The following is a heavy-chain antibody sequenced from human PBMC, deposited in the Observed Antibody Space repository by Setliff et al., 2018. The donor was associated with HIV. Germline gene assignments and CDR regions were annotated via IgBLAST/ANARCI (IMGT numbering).Heavy chain of an antibody. D-gene: IGHD4-17*01. CDR3: ARSPYGDYGLDY. CDR2: INHSGST. Sequence: PSETLSLTCAVSGSSISNGYYWSWIRQPPGKGLEWIGEINHSGSTNYNPSLKSRVTISVDTSKNQFSLKLSSVTAADTAVYYCARSPYGDYGLDYWGQGTLVTVSS. J-gene: IGHJ4*02. V-gene: IGHV4-34*01. CDR1: GSSISNGYY.